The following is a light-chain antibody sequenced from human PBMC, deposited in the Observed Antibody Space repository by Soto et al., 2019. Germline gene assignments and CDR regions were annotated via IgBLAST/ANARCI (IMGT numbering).Light chain of an antibody. CDR3: CSYADSNNLE. V-gene: IGLV2-8*01. J-gene: IGLJ3*02. CDR2: GVD. Sequence: QSALTQPPSASGSPGQSVTISCTGASSDIGGRNYVSWYQQHPGNAPKLMIYGVDKRPSGVPDRFSGSKSGNTASLIVSGLQAEDEADYYCCSYADSNNLEFGGGTKLTVL. CDR1: SSDIGGRNY.